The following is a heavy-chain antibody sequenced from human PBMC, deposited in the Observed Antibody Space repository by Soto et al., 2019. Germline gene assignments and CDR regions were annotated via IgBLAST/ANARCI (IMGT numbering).Heavy chain of an antibody. CDR1: GYKFTDYY. J-gene: IGHJ2*01. V-gene: IGHV1-2*04. D-gene: IGHD3-9*01. CDR2: VNPKRGDA. Sequence: QVQLVQSGAEVKKPGASVKVSCKASGYKFTDYYIHWVRQAPGQGLEWMGWVNPKRGDAFYAQKFQGWVPMTRDAAITTAYMEIRSLNSDDTATYYCARDPGIPGRYWYFDLWGRGTLITVSS. CDR3: ARDPGIPGRYWYFDL.